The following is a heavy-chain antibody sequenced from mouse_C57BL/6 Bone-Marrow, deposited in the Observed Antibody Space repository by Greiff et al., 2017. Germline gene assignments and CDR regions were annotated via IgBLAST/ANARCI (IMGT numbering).Heavy chain of an antibody. CDR3: ARSYRDYDSDYFDY. J-gene: IGHJ2*01. Sequence: QVQLKESGAELARPGASVKMSCKASGYTFTSYTMHWVKQRPGQGLEWIGYINPSSGYTKYNQKFKDKATLTADKSSSTAYMQLSSLTSADSAVYYCARSYRDYDSDYFDYWGQGTTLTVSS. V-gene: IGHV1-4*01. CDR1: GYTFTSYT. D-gene: IGHD2-4*01. CDR2: INPSSGYT.